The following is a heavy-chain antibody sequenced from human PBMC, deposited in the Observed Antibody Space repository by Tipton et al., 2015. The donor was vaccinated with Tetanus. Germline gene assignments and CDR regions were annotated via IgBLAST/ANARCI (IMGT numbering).Heavy chain of an antibody. CDR1: EFTFSRFG. J-gene: IGHJ4*02. CDR3: AKAKPVITLAFFDY. Sequence: SLRLSCAASEFTFSRFGMHWVRQAPGKGLEWVAGISFDGSHKYYVDSVRGRFTISRDNSQNTLYPQMNSLRPEDTAIYYCAKAKPVITLAFFDYWGQGTLVSVSS. CDR2: ISFDGSHK. D-gene: IGHD3-16*01. V-gene: IGHV3-30*18.